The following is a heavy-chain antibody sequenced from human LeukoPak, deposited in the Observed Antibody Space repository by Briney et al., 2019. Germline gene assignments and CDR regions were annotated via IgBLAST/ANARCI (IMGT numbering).Heavy chain of an antibody. D-gene: IGHD4-23*01. CDR3: ASLTTVVTHDAFDI. CDR2: ISYDGSNK. Sequence: GGSLRLSCAASGFTFSSYGMHWVRQAPGKGLEWVAVISYDGSNKYYADSVKGRFTISRGNSKNTLYLQMNSLRAEDTAVYYCASLTTVVTHDAFDIWGQGTMVTVSS. CDR1: GFTFSSYG. V-gene: IGHV3-30*03. J-gene: IGHJ3*02.